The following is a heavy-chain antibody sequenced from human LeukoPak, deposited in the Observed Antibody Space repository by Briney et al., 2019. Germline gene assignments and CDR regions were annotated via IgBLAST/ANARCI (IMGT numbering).Heavy chain of an antibody. CDR2: INHSGST. J-gene: IGHJ5*02. V-gene: IGHV4-34*01. CDR1: GGSISGYY. CDR3: ARVRIAARRSDWFDP. Sequence: SETLSLTCTVSGGSISGYYWSWIRQPPGKGLEWIGEINHSGSTNYNPSLKSRVTISVDTSKNQFSLKLSSVTAADTAVYYCARVRIAARRSDWFDPWGQGTLVTVSS. D-gene: IGHD6-6*01.